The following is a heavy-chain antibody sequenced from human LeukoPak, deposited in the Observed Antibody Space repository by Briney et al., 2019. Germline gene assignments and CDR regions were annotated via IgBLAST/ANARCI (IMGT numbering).Heavy chain of an antibody. CDR3: ARWDSSGYHKYYFDY. CDR1: GFTVSSNY. CDR2: IYSGGGT. Sequence: PGGSLRLSCAASGFTVSSNYMNWVRQAPGKGLEWVSIIYSGGGTYYADSVKGRFTISRDNSKNTLYLQMNSLTAEDTAVYYCARWDSSGYHKYYFDYWGQGTLVTVSS. J-gene: IGHJ4*02. D-gene: IGHD3-22*01. V-gene: IGHV3-53*01.